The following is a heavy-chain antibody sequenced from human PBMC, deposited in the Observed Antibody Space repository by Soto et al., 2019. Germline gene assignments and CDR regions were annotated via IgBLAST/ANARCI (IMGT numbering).Heavy chain of an antibody. CDR3: ARIHFGEEPSYYYYGMDV. V-gene: IGHV4-30-4*01. CDR1: GVSFSSGDYY. D-gene: IGHD4-17*01. Sequence: SETLSLTCTVSGVSFSSGDYYWSWVRQPPGKGLEWIGYIYYTGSTFNNPSLKSRVSISIATSKTQFSLNLSSVTAADTAVYYCARIHFGEEPSYYYYGMDVWGQGTTVTVSS. CDR2: IYYTGST. J-gene: IGHJ6*02.